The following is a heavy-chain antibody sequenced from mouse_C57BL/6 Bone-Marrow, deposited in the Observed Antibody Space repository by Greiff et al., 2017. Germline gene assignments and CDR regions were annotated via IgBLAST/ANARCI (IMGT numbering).Heavy chain of an antibody. V-gene: IGHV1-7*01. CDR2: INPSSGYT. J-gene: IGHJ1*03. D-gene: IGHD2-1*01. CDR1: GYTFTSYW. Sequence: VKLMESGAELAKPGASVKLSCKASGYTFTSYWMHWVKQRPGQGLEWIGYINPSSGYTKYNQKFKDKAKLTADKSSSTAYMHMSSLTYEDSAVYYCARGYYGNYAYWYFDVWGTGTTVTVSS. CDR3: ARGYYGNYAYWYFDV.